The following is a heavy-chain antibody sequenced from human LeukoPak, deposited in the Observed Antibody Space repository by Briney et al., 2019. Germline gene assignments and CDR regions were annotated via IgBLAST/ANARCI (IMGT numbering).Heavy chain of an antibody. J-gene: IGHJ3*02. CDR3: AKDRGGPAAFDI. V-gene: IGHV3-23*01. D-gene: IGHD3-16*01. Sequence: GGSLRLSCAASGFTFNNYALAWVRQTPEKGLECVSAISGDGVSPYYVDSVRGRFTISRDNSKNTLYLQMNSLRAEDTAVYYCAKDRGGPAAFDIWGQGTMVTVSS. CDR2: ISGDGVSP. CDR1: GFTFNNYA.